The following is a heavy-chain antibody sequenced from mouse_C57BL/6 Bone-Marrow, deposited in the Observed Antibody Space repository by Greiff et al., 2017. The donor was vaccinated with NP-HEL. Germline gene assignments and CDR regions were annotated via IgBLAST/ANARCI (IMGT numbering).Heavy chain of an antibody. CDR2: IDPSDRYT. CDR3: ARGRDSGYPFAY. V-gene: IGHV1-50*01. D-gene: IGHD3-2*02. J-gene: IGHJ3*01. Sequence: QVQLQQPGAELVKPGASVKLSCKASGYTFTSYWMQWVKQRPGQGLEWIGEIDPSDRYTNYNQKFKGKATLTVDTSSSTAYMQLSSLTSEDSAVYYCARGRDSGYPFAYWGQGTLVTVSA. CDR1: GYTFTSYW.